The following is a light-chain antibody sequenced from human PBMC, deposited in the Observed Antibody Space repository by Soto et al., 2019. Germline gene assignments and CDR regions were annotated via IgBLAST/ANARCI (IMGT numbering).Light chain of an antibody. Sequence: IHMTQSASSLSASVGNSVTIACRASQGISNYLSWYQQRPGKAPKLLIYDASNLESGVPSRFSGSGYGTDFYSTISSLQTEDIATYFCQQYDDLPLTFGGGTKVDIK. CDR3: QQYDDLPLT. CDR2: DAS. V-gene: IGKV1-33*01. CDR1: QGISNY. J-gene: IGKJ4*01.